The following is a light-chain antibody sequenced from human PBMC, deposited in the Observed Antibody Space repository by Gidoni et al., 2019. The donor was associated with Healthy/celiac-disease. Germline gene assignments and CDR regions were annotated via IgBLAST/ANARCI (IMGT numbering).Light chain of an antibody. CDR2: GAS. J-gene: IGKJ1*01. V-gene: IGKV3-15*01. CDR3: QQYNNWPPWT. Sequence: EIVLTQSPATLSVSPGERATLSCRASQSVSSNLAWYQQKPGQAPRLRIYGASTRATGIPARFTLTISSLQAEEVAVYYCQQYNNWPPWTFXQXTKVEIK. CDR1: QSVSSN.